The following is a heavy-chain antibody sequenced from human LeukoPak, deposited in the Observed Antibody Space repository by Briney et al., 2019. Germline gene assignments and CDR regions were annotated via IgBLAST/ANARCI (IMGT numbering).Heavy chain of an antibody. V-gene: IGHV4-61*01. CDR3: ARDTVVPTQWFGEHDAFDI. D-gene: IGHD3-10*01. CDR1: GGSVSSGSYY. Sequence: SETLSLTCTVSGGSVSSGSYYWSWIRLPPGKGLEWIGYIYYSGSTNYNPSLKSRVTISVDTSKNQFSLKLSSVTAADTAVYYCARDTVVPTQWFGEHDAFDIWGQGTMVTVSS. J-gene: IGHJ3*02. CDR2: IYYSGST.